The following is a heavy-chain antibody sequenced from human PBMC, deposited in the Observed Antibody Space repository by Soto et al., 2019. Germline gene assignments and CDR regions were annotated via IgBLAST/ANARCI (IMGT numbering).Heavy chain of an antibody. Sequence: QVHLVESGGGVVQPGRSLTLSCAASGFTFSNYAINWVRQAPGRRPEWVAAISVDGSNTNYADSVKGRFTFSRDNSKNTLYLQMNSLRAEDTAVYYCARDFGYWGQGTLVTVSS. J-gene: IGHJ4*02. CDR3: ARDFGY. CDR1: GFTFSNYA. V-gene: IGHV3-30-3*01. CDR2: ISVDGSNT.